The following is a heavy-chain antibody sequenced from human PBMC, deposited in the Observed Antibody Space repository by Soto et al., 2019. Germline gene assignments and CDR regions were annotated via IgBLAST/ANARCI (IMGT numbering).Heavy chain of an antibody. CDR1: GFTFSSYG. Sequence: QVQLVESGGGVVQPGRSLRLSCAASGFTFSSYGMHWVRQAPGKGLEWVAVISYDGSNKYYADSVKGRFTISRDNSKNTLYLQMNSLRAEDTAVYYCAKDRGTDSSGYSDYWGQGTLVTVSS. CDR3: AKDRGTDSSGYSDY. CDR2: ISYDGSNK. D-gene: IGHD3-22*01. J-gene: IGHJ4*02. V-gene: IGHV3-30*18.